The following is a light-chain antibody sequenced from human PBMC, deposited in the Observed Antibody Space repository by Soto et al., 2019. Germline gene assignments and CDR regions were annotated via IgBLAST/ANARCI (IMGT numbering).Light chain of an antibody. Sequence: QSALTQPPSASGSPGQSVTISCTGTSSDVGGYNYVSWYQQHPGKAPKLMIYEVSKRPSGVPDRFSGSKSGNTASLTVSGVQAEYEADYYCSSYAGRNNWVFGGGTKLTVL. CDR1: SSDVGGYNY. J-gene: IGLJ3*02. CDR3: SSYAGRNNWV. CDR2: EVS. V-gene: IGLV2-8*01.